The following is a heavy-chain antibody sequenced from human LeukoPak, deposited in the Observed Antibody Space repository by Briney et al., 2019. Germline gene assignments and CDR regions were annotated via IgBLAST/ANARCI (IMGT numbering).Heavy chain of an antibody. D-gene: IGHD3-10*01. V-gene: IGHV1-8*01. CDR2: MNPNSGNT. Sequence: ASVKVSCKASGYTFTSYDTNWVRQATGQGLEWMGWMNPNSGNTGYAQKFQGRVTMTRNTSISTAYMELSSLRSEDTAVYYCARGHRMVRGVTSTGYWFDPWGQGTLVTVSS. CDR1: GYTFTSYD. CDR3: ARGHRMVRGVTSTGYWFDP. J-gene: IGHJ5*02.